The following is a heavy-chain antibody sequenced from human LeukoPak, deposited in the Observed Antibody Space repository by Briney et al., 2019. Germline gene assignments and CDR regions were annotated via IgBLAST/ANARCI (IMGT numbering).Heavy chain of an antibody. CDR2: IKQDGSEK. J-gene: IGHJ4*02. V-gene: IGHV3-7*01. D-gene: IGHD4-17*01. CDR3: ARDSFGDALDY. Sequence: ETLSLTCAVYGGSFSGYYWSWIRQPPGKGLEWVANIKQDGSEKYYVDSVKGRFTISRDNAKNSLYLQMNSLRAEDTAVYYCARDSFGDALDYWGQGTLVTVSS. CDR1: GGSFSGYY.